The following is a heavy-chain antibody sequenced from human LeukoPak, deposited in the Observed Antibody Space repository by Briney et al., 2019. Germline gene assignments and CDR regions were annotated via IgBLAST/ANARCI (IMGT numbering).Heavy chain of an antibody. CDR1: GYTFTGYY. D-gene: IGHD3-10*01. J-gene: IGHJ6*03. CDR3: ARDTYYYGSGSYYYYYMDV. V-gene: IGHV1-2*02. CDR2: INPNSGGT. Sequence: GASVKVSCKASGYTFTGYYMHWVRQAPGQGLEWMGWINPNSGGTNYAQKFQGRVTMTRDTSISTAYMELSRLRSDDTAVYYCARDTYYYGSGSYYYYYMDVWGKGTTVTISS.